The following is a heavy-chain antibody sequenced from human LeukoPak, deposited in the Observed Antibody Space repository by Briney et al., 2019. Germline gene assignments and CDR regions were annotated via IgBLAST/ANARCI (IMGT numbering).Heavy chain of an antibody. D-gene: IGHD3-22*01. CDR3: TREAGDYHDSSGYYPEAFDI. J-gene: IGHJ3*02. V-gene: IGHV3-48*03. Sequence: GGSLRLSCAASGFTFSSYEMNWVRQAPGKGLEWVSYISISGSTIYYADSVKGRFTISRDNAKNSLYLQMNSLRAEDTAVYYCTREAGDYHDSSGYYPEAFDIWGQGTMVTVSS. CDR1: GFTFSSYE. CDR2: ISISGSTI.